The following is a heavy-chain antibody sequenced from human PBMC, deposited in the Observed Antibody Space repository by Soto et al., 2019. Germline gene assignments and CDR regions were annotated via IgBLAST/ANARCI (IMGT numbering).Heavy chain of an antibody. V-gene: IGHV4-39*01. D-gene: IGHD2-15*01. CDR1: GYSVSSSDYY. CDR3: APLSVSLSGPYGIHV. CDR2: MLYSGLT. Sequence: SETLSLTCSVPGYSVSSSDYYWAWIRQPPGKGLEWIGSMLYSGLTYYNPSLKSRVTLSVDTSKNQFSVRLNSVTASDTAVYYCAPLSVSLSGPYGIHVWGQGTTVTV. J-gene: IGHJ6*02.